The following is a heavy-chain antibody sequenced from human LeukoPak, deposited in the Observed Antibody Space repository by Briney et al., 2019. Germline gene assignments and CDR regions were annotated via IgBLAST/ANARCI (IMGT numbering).Heavy chain of an antibody. CDR3: ARINRDIVVVPAAMNYYYYMDV. CDR2: IYYSGST. CDR1: GGSISSYY. J-gene: IGHJ6*03. V-gene: IGHV4-59*01. Sequence: PSETLSLTCTVSGGSISSYYWSWIRQPPGKGLEWIGYIYYSGSTNYNPPLKSRVTISVDTSKNQFSLKLSSVTAADTAVYYCARINRDIVVVPAAMNYYYYMDVWGKGTTVTVSS. D-gene: IGHD2-2*01.